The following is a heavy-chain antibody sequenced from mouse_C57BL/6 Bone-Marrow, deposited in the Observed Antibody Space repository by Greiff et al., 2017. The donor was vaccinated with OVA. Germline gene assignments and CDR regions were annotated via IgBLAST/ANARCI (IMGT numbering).Heavy chain of an antibody. CDR1: GYTFTRYW. Sequence: QVQLQQPGAELVKPGASVKLSCKASGYTFTRYWMQWVKQRPGQGLEWIGEIDPSDSYTNYNQKFKGKATLTVDTSSSTAYMQLSSLTSEDSAVYYCAREGRLLLFFDYWGQGTTLTVSS. J-gene: IGHJ2*01. V-gene: IGHV1-50*01. CDR3: AREGRLLLFFDY. D-gene: IGHD1-1*01. CDR2: IDPSDSYT.